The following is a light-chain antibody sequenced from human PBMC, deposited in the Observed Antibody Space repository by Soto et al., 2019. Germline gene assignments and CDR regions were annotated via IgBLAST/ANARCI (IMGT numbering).Light chain of an antibody. CDR2: GAS. V-gene: IGKV1-39*01. CDR3: QQSYSSPGT. CDR1: QTIDKY. J-gene: IGKJ1*01. Sequence: IQMTQSPSSLSASVGDRVTITCRAIQTIDKYLNWYQHIPGRAPKLLLYGASSLQSGVPTRFSGSGGGTYFTLTISSLQHEDFATYYGQQSYSSPGTFGRGTRVE.